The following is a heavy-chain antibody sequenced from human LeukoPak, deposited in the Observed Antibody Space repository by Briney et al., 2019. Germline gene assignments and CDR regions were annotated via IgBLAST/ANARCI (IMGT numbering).Heavy chain of an antibody. D-gene: IGHD3-10*01. CDR2: IGTAGDT. J-gene: IGHJ4*02. CDR1: GFTFSSYD. V-gene: IGHV3-13*01. CDR3: ARGRVYYGSGSYYNLFDY. Sequence: PGGSLRLSCAASGFTFSSYDMHWVRQATGKGLEWVSAIGTAGDTYYPGSVKGRFTISRENAKNSLYLQMNSLRAGDTAVYYCARGRVYYGSGSYYNLFDYWGQGTLVTVSS.